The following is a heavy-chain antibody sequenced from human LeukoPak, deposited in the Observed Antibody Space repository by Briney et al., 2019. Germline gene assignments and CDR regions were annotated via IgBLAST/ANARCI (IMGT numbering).Heavy chain of an antibody. CDR3: ARVPRYCSGGSCYESSFDY. CDR2: INAYNGHT. Sequence: ASVKVSCKASGYTFTNYGVSWVRQAPGQGLEWMGWINAYNGHTTYAQSLQGRVTMTADTPTDTAYMELRSLRSDDTAVYYCARVPRYCSGGSCYESSFDYWGQGSLVTVSS. CDR1: GYTFTNYG. D-gene: IGHD2-15*01. V-gene: IGHV1-18*01. J-gene: IGHJ4*02.